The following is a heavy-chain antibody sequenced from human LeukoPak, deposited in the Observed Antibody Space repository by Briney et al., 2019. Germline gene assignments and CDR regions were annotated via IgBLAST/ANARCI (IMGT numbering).Heavy chain of an antibody. Sequence: GGSLRLSCAASGFTFSSYGMHWVRQAPGTGLEGVAVIRYDGRNKYYAGSVKGRFTISRDNSKNTLYQLMNRLRAEDTAVYYCATDRSYSGSDIFDYWGQGTLVTVSS. V-gene: IGHV3-30*02. CDR3: ATDRSYSGSDIFDY. CDR1: GFTFSSYG. D-gene: IGHD1-26*01. J-gene: IGHJ4*02. CDR2: IRYDGRNK.